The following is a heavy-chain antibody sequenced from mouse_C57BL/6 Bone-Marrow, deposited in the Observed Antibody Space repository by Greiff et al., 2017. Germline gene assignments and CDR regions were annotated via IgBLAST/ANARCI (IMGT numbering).Heavy chain of an antibody. CDR2: IYPGSGST. D-gene: IGHD1-1*01. CDR3: ARPTEYYYYAMDY. V-gene: IGHV1-55*01. CDR1: GYTFTSYW. J-gene: IGHJ4*01. Sequence: QVQLQPPGAELVKPGASVTMSCKASGYTFTSYWITWVKQRPGQGLEWIGDIYPGSGSTNYNEKFKSKATLTVDTSSSTAYMQLSSLTSEDSAVYYCARPTEYYYYAMDYWGQGTSVTVSS.